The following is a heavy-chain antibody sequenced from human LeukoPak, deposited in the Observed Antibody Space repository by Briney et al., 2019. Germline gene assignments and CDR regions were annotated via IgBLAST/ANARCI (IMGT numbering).Heavy chain of an antibody. CDR2: ISYLGSNK. Sequence: GGSLRLSCAASGFTFSSYGMHWVRQAPGKGLEWVAVISYLGSNKYYADSVKGGFTISRDNSKNTLYLQMNNRRAEDTAVYYCARAYYDSSESDYWGQGTLVTVSS. CDR1: GFTFSSYG. CDR3: ARAYYDSSESDY. V-gene: IGHV3-30*03. D-gene: IGHD3-22*01. J-gene: IGHJ4*02.